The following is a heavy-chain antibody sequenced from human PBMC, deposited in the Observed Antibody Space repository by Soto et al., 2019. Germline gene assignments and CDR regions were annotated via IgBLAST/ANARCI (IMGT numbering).Heavy chain of an antibody. Sequence: ASVKVSCKASGYTFTSYGISWVRQAPGQGLEWMGWISAYNGNTNYAQKLQGRVTMTTDTSTSTAYMELRSLRSDDTAVYYCARDSDNQWVFRFPGVVVPAAPDYWGQGTLVTVSS. CDR3: ARDSDNQWVFRFPGVVVPAAPDY. J-gene: IGHJ4*02. CDR1: GYTFTSYG. V-gene: IGHV1-18*01. D-gene: IGHD2-2*01. CDR2: ISAYNGNT.